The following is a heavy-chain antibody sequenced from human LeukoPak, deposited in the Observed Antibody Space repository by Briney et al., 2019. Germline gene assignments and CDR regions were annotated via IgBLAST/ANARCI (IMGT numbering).Heavy chain of an antibody. CDR3: ARHDFWSGPNDDAFDI. CDR1: GFTFSSYS. J-gene: IGHJ3*02. V-gene: IGHV3-21*01. CDR2: IRGSGTYI. D-gene: IGHD3-3*01. Sequence: PGGSLRLSCAASGFTFSSYSMNWVRQAPGKGLEWVSSIRGSGTYIYYADSVKGRFTISRDNAKNSLYLQMNSLRAEDTAVYFCARHDFWSGPNDDAFDIWGQGTMVTVSS.